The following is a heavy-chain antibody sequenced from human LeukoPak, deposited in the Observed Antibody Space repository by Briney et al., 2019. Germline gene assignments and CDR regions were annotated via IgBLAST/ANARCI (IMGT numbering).Heavy chain of an antibody. V-gene: IGHV3-21*01. CDR2: ISSSSSYI. CDR1: GFSFSSYS. J-gene: IGHJ4*02. Sequence: PGGSLRLSYAASGFSFSSYSMNWVRLAPGKGLEWVSSISSSSSYIYYADSVQGRFTISRDNAKNSLYLQMNSLRAEDTAVYYCARAGSGRAPFGYWGQGTLVTVSS. CDR3: ARAGSGRAPFGY. D-gene: IGHD2-15*01.